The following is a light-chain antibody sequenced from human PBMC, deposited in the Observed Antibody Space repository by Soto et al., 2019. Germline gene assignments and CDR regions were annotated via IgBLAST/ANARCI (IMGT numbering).Light chain of an antibody. CDR2: AAS. V-gene: IGKV1-9*01. Sequence: DIQLTQSPSFLSASVGDRVTITCRASQGISSYLAWYQQKPGKAPKLLIYAASTLQSGVPSRFSGSGSGTEFTLTISSLQPADFATYNCQQLNSYPRTFGQGTQVEIK. CDR3: QQLNSYPRT. J-gene: IGKJ1*01. CDR1: QGISSY.